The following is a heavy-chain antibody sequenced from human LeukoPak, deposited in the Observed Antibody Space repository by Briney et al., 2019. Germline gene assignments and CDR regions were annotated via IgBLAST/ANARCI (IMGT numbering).Heavy chain of an antibody. CDR3: ARGPTVEYYYGMDV. CDR1: GFTFSSYA. Sequence: GSLRLSCAASGFTFSSYAMSWVRQAPGKGLEWVSTISGSGDNTFYADSVKGRFTISRDNSKNTLYLQLNSLRAEDTAVYYCARGPTVEYYYGMDVWGQGTTVTVSS. J-gene: IGHJ6*02. CDR2: ISGSGDNT. V-gene: IGHV3-23*01. D-gene: IGHD4-23*01.